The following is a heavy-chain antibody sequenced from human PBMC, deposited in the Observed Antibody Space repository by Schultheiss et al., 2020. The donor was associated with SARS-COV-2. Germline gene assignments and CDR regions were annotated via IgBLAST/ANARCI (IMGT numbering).Heavy chain of an antibody. CDR1: GFTFSSYW. D-gene: IGHD6-6*01. CDR2: IKQDRSEK. J-gene: IGHJ4*02. V-gene: IGHV3-7*01. CDR3: ARNAARLITRAQFDY. Sequence: GGSLRLSCAASGFTFSSYWMSWVRQAPGKGLEWVANIKQDRSEKYYVDSVKGRFTISRDNAKNSLYLQMNSLRAEDTAVYYCARNAARLITRAQFDYWGQGTLVTVSS.